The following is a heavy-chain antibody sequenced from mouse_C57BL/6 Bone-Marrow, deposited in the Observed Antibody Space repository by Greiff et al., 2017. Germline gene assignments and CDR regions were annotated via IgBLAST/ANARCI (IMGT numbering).Heavy chain of an antibody. J-gene: IGHJ2*01. CDR3: ARWGDGLYYFDD. CDR2: INPKYGTT. V-gene: IGHV1-39*01. D-gene: IGHD2-3*01. Sequence: VKQSNGKSLEWIGVINPKYGTTSYKQKFKGKATLTVDQSSSTAYMQLNSLTSADSAVYYCARWGDGLYYFDDGGQGTTLTVSS.